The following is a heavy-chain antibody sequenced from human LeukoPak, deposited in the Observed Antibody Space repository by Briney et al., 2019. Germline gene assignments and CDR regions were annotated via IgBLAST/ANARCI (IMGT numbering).Heavy chain of an antibody. D-gene: IGHD3-10*01. CDR1: GGSFSGYY. J-gene: IGHJ6*04. V-gene: IGHV4-34*01. CDR2: INHSGST. CDR3: ARDRKGSGSYPYYYYYGMDV. Sequence: SETLSLTCAVYGGSFSGYYWSWIRQPPGKGLEWIGEINHSGSTNYNPSLKSRVTISVDTSKNQFSLKLSSVTAADTAVYYCARDRKGSGSYPYYYYYGMDVWGKGTKVTVSS.